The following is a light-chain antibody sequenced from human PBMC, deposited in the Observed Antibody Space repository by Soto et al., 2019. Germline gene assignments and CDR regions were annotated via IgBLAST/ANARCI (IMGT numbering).Light chain of an antibody. CDR3: QKYNSGPALT. Sequence: DIQMTQSPSPLSASVGDRVTITCRASQGTNNYLAWYQQKPGKAPNLLIYAASSLQSGVPSRFSGSGSGTDFTLTISSLQPEDVATYYCQKYNSGPALTFGGGTKVEIK. J-gene: IGKJ4*01. CDR2: AAS. V-gene: IGKV1-27*01. CDR1: QGTNNY.